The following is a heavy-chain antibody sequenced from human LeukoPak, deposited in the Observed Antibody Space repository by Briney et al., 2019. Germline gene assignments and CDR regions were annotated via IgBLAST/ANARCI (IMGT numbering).Heavy chain of an antibody. CDR3: ASIDYGGKSYGY. CDR1: GYSFTDYD. V-gene: IGHV1-18*01. D-gene: IGHD4-17*01. CDR2: VSIYNDNT. J-gene: IGHJ4*02. Sequence: ASVKVSCKASGYSFTDYDFSWVRQAPGQGLEWLGWVSIYNDNTNYAREFQDRITMTTDISTSTAYMELKSLRSDDTAVYYCASIDYGGKSYGYWGQGTLVTVSS.